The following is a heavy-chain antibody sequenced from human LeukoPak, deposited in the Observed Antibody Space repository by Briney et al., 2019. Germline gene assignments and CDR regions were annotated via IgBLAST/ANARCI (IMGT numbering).Heavy chain of an antibody. J-gene: IGHJ6*03. D-gene: IGHD5-18*01. CDR2: IYYSGST. CDR1: GGSISSYY. CDR3: ARTTEGGYTYGYFYYYYMDV. Sequence: SETLSLTCTVSGGSISSYYWSWIRQPPGKGLEWIGYIYYSGSTNYNPSLKSRVTISVDTSKNQLSLKLTSVTAADTAVYYCARTTEGGYTYGYFYYYYMDVWGKGTTVTISS. V-gene: IGHV4-59*01.